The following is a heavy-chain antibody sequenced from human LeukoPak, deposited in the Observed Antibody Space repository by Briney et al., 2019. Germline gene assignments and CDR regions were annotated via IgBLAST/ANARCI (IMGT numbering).Heavy chain of an antibody. V-gene: IGHV4-61*01. CDR2: IYQSGST. Sequence: SETLSLTCTVSGGSVNSGTYYWSWIRQPPGKGLEWIGYIYQSGSTYYNPSLKSRVTISVDTSKNQFSLKLSSVTAADTAVYYCARHDGSYSDSRGKLIFDYWGQGTLVTVSS. CDR3: ARHDGSYSDSRGKLIFDY. D-gene: IGHD3-22*01. J-gene: IGHJ4*02. CDR1: GGSVNSGTYY.